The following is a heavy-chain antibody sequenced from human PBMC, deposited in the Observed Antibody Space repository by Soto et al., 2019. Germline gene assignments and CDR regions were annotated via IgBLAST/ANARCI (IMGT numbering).Heavy chain of an antibody. V-gene: IGHV1-18*01. CDR2: VSAYNGNT. J-gene: IGHJ4*02. CDR1: GYTFSNDA. Sequence: QVQLVQSGAEVKKPGASVKVSCKASGYTFSNDAITWVRQAPGQGLEWMGWVSAYNGNTNYAQKFKGRVTMTTDTSTSTAYMEIRSLRYVDTAVYFCARASRYYWNYMMYWGQGTLVTVSS. CDR3: ARASRYYWNYMMY. D-gene: IGHD1-7*01.